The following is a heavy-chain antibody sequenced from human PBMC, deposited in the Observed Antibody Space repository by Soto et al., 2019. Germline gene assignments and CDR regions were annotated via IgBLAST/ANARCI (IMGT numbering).Heavy chain of an antibody. CDR2: ISGSNNNI. CDR1: GFNLRNYE. D-gene: IGHD2-21*02. Sequence: EVQLLETGGGSVHVGGSLRLSCAVSGFNLRNYEMNWVRQVPGKGLEWISKISGSNNNIYYADSVQGRFTISRDNANNVLFLQMNSLRAEDTATYHCATEELCGADCYFFKHWGQGILVTVSS. J-gene: IGHJ4*02. CDR3: ATEELCGADCYFFKH. V-gene: IGHV3-48*03.